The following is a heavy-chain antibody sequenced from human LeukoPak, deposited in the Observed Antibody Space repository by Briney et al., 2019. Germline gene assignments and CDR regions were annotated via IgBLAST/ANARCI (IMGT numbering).Heavy chain of an antibody. CDR3: ASLTTAGRDY. CDR2: IIPIFGTA. Sequence: ASVEVSCKASGGTFSSYAISWVRQAPGQGLEWMGGIIPIFGTANYAQKFQGRVTITTDESTSTAYMELSSLRSEDTAVYYCASLTTAGRDYWGQGTLVTVSS. D-gene: IGHD2-21*02. V-gene: IGHV1-69*05. J-gene: IGHJ4*02. CDR1: GGTFSSYA.